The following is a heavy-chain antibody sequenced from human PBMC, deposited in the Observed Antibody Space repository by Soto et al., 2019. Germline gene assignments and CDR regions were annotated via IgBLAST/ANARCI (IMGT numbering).Heavy chain of an antibody. CDR3: AKSGGIAVAGAGDYFDY. J-gene: IGHJ4*02. V-gene: IGHV3-23*01. Sequence: EVQLLESGGGLVQPGGSLRLSCAASGFTFSSYALSWVRQAPGKGREWVSAISGSGGSTYYPDSVKGRFTISRDNSKNTLYLQMNSLRAEDTAVYYCAKSGGIAVAGAGDYFDYWGQGTLVTVSS. D-gene: IGHD6-19*01. CDR1: GFTFSSYA. CDR2: ISGSGGST.